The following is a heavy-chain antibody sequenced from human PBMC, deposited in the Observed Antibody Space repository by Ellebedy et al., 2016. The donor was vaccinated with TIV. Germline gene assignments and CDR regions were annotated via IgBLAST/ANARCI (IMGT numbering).Heavy chain of an antibody. Sequence: SETLSLTXTVSGGSISSYYWSWIRQPPGKGLEWIGYIYYSGSTNYNPSLKSRVTISVDTSKNQFSLKLSSVTAADTAVYYCASCGNYDILTGCDYWGQGTLVTVSS. D-gene: IGHD3-9*01. CDR2: IYYSGST. V-gene: IGHV4-59*12. J-gene: IGHJ4*02. CDR3: ASCGNYDILTGCDY. CDR1: GGSISSYY.